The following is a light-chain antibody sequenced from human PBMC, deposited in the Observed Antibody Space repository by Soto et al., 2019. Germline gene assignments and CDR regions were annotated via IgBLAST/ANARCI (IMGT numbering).Light chain of an antibody. CDR3: QQSDTTASIN. Sequence: DIQMTQSQSSLSASVGDRVTITCRASQSISRNLNWYQHKPGKAPKLLFYAASLLQNGVPSRFSGGVYGTESTLSINTLQPEDFGTYYGQQSDTTASINFGQGTRLESK. J-gene: IGKJ5*01. CDR1: QSISRN. CDR2: AAS. V-gene: IGKV1-39*01.